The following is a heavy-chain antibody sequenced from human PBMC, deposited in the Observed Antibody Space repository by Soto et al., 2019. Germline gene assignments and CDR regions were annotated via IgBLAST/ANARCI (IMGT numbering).Heavy chain of an antibody. CDR3: ARQVAAAGDIFDY. J-gene: IGHJ4*02. CDR1: GGSISSSSYY. Sequence: QLQLQESGPGLVKPSETLSLTCTVSGGSISSSSYYWGWIRQPPGKGLEWIGSIYYSGSTYYNPSLKSRVTISVDTSKNQVSLKLSSVTAADTAVYYCARQVAAAGDIFDYWGQGTLVTVSS. CDR2: IYYSGST. V-gene: IGHV4-39*01. D-gene: IGHD6-13*01.